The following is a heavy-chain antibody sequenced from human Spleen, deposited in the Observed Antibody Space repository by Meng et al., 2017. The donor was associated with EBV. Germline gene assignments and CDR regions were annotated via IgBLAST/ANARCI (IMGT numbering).Heavy chain of an antibody. CDR3: ARTPLYNWGA. D-gene: IGHD7-27*01. V-gene: IGHV4-39*02. Sequence: QLQRQESGPGLVKPSETLSLICTVSGGSISRGSYYWGWIRQPPGKGLEWIGNIYYTGSTFYNPSLKSRVTISVDTSKNHFSLKLSSVTAADTAVYYCARTPLYNWGAWGQGTLVTVSS. CDR2: IYYTGST. CDR1: GGSISRGSYY. J-gene: IGHJ1*01.